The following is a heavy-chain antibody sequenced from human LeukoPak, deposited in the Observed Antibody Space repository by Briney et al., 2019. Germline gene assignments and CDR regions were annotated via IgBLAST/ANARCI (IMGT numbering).Heavy chain of an antibody. J-gene: IGHJ4*02. CDR3: ARNAYTSDYYYFDY. V-gene: IGHV4-39*01. Sequence: PSETLSLTCTVSDGSISSSTYYWGWIRQPPGKGLEWIGTIYYTGSTYYNPSLESRVAMSVDTSKKQFSLKLSSVTAADTAMYFCARNAYTSDYYYFDYWGPGMLVTVSS. CDR1: DGSISSSTYY. CDR2: IYYTGST. D-gene: IGHD3-22*01.